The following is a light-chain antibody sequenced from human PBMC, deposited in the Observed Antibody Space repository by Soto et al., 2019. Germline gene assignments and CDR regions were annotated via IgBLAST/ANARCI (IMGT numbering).Light chain of an antibody. Sequence: EVVLTQSPATLSLSPGERATLSCRASQSVTTYLAWYQQKPGQAPRLLIYDASNRATGIPARFSVSGSGTDFSLTISSLGPEDFAVYYCHQRTSWPLTVGGGTKVEIK. CDR2: DAS. CDR1: QSVTTY. CDR3: HQRTSWPLT. J-gene: IGKJ4*01. V-gene: IGKV3-11*01.